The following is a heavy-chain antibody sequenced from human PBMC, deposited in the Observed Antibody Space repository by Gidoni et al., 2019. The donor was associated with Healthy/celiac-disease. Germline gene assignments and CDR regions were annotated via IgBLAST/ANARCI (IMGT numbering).Heavy chain of an antibody. CDR2: IYSGGST. V-gene: IGHV3-66*01. CDR3: ARVGGGYCSGGSCLDY. CDR1: GFTVSSNY. D-gene: IGHD2-15*01. Sequence: EVQLVESGGGLVQPGGSLRLSCAASGFTVSSNYMTWVRQAPGKGLEWVSVIYSGGSTYYADSVKGRFTISRDNSKNTLYLQMNSLRAEDTAVYYCARVGGGYCSGGSCLDYWGQGTLVTVSS. J-gene: IGHJ4*02.